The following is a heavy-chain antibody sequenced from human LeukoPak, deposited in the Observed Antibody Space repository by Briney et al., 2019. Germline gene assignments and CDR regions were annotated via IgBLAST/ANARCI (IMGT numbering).Heavy chain of an antibody. CDR3: ATDRGWRTSGYYLYYFEY. J-gene: IGHJ4*02. CDR1: GFVFTNYF. Sequence: PGGSLRLSCAASGFVFTNYFMSWVRQAPGKGLEWVASIKHDGSEKYNVDSVRGRFTISRDNTMNSLYLQMSSLRAEDTAVYYCATDRGWRTSGYYLYYFEYWGQGTLVTYSS. CDR2: IKHDGSEK. V-gene: IGHV3-7*01. D-gene: IGHD3-3*01.